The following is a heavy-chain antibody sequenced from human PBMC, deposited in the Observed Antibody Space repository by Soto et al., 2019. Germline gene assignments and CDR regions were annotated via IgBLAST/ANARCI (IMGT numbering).Heavy chain of an antibody. Sequence: QVQLVESGGGVVQPGRSLRLSCAASGFTFSSYGMHWVRQAPGKGLEWVAVIWYDGSNKYYADSVKGRFTISRDNSKNXPYLQMNSLRAEDTAVYYCARDGGGNLPLSYYGMDVWGQGTTVTVSS. CDR3: ARDGGGNLPLSYYGMDV. V-gene: IGHV3-33*01. CDR1: GFTFSSYG. J-gene: IGHJ6*02. CDR2: IWYDGSNK. D-gene: IGHD3-16*01.